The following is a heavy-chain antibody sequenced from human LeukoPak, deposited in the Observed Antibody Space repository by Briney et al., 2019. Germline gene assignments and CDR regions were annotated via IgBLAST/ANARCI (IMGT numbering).Heavy chain of an antibody. CDR3: ARDPHVGLRGYFDY. D-gene: IGHD1-26*01. Sequence: SVKVSCKASGGTFSSYAISWVRQAPGQGLEWMGGIIPIFGTANYAQKFQGRVTITTDESTSTAYMELSSLRSEDTAVYYCARDPHVGLRGYFDYWGQGTLVTVSS. V-gene: IGHV1-69*05. CDR1: GGTFSSYA. J-gene: IGHJ4*02. CDR2: IIPIFGTA.